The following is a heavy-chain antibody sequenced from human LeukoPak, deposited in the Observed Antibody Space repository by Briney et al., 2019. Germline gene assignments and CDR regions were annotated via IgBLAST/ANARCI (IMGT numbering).Heavy chain of an antibody. J-gene: IGHJ4*02. CDR2: IHSDGST. V-gene: IGHV3-53*01. CDR3: ARDLDYFDSSGSHRRRNYFDY. D-gene: IGHD3-22*01. Sequence: SGGSLRLSCAASGLTVSTNYMTWVRQAPGKGLEWASIIHSDGSTYYADSVKGRFTISRDNYKNTLYLQMNSLRGEDTAMYYCARDLDYFDSSGSHRRRNYFDYWGQGTLVTVSS. CDR1: GLTVSTNY.